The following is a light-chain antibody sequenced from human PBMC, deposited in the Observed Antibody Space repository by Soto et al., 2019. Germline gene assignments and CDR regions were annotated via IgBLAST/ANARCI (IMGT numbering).Light chain of an antibody. CDR3: QQYDNSPWT. J-gene: IGKJ1*01. V-gene: IGKV3-20*01. CDR1: QSVSSSY. Sequence: EMVLTQSPGTLSLSPGERATLSCRASQSVSSSYLAWYQQKPGQAPRLLMYGASSSATGIPDRFSGSGSGTDFNLSNSRLEPEYLAVYYCQQYDNSPWTFGQGTKVEIK. CDR2: GAS.